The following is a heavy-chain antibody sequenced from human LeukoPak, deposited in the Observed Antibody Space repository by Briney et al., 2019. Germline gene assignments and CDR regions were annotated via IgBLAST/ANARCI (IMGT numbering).Heavy chain of an antibody. D-gene: IGHD4-17*01. J-gene: IGHJ4*02. CDR1: GYTFTSYA. Sequence: ASVKVSCKASGYTFTSYAMNWVRQAPGQRLEWMGWINAGNDNTKYSQKFQGRVTITRDTSASTAYMELSSLRSEDTAVYYCARSLYGDYTLYYFDYWGQGTLVTVSS. V-gene: IGHV1-3*01. CDR2: INAGNDNT. CDR3: ARSLYGDYTLYYFDY.